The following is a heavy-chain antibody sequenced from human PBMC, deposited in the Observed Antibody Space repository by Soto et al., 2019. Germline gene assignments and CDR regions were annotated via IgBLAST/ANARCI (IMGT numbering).Heavy chain of an antibody. CDR3: AADRDCSGGSCYDLGYFDY. CDR2: IVVGSGNT. J-gene: IGHJ4*02. D-gene: IGHD2-15*01. V-gene: IGHV1-58*01. Sequence: SVKVSCKASGFTFTSSAVQWVRQARGQRLEWIGWIVVGSGNTNYAQKFQERVTITRDMSTSTAYMELSSLRSEDTGVYYCAADRDCSGGSCYDLGYFDYWGQGTLVTVSS. CDR1: GFTFTSSA.